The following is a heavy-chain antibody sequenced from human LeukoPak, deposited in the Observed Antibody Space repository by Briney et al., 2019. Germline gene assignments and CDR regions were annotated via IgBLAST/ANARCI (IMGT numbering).Heavy chain of an antibody. Sequence: PGGSLRLSCAASGVTFSSYWMSWVRQAPGKGLEWVANIKHDGSEKYYVGSVKGRFTISRDNAKNSLYLQMNSLRAEDTAVYYCAVYNWNSKRDLDYWGQGTLVTVSS. CDR3: AVYNWNSKRDLDY. D-gene: IGHD1-7*01. V-gene: IGHV3-7*05. J-gene: IGHJ4*02. CDR2: IKHDGSEK. CDR1: GVTFSSYW.